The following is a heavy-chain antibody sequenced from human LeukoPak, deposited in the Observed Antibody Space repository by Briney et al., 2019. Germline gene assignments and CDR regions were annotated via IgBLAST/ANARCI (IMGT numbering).Heavy chain of an antibody. CDR1: GYSFTSYW. J-gene: IGHJ3*02. CDR3: ARRLGNDAFDI. V-gene: IGHV5-51*01. D-gene: IGHD3-22*01. CDR2: IYPGDSDT. Sequence: GESLKISCKGSGYSFTSYWIGWVRQMAGKGLEWRGIIYPGDSDTRYSPSFQGQVTISADKSISTAYLQWSSLKASDTAMYYGARRLGNDAFDIWGQGTMVTVSS.